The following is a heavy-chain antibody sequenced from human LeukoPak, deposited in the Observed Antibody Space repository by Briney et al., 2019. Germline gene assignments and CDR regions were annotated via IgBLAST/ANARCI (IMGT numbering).Heavy chain of an antibody. D-gene: IGHD3-10*01. CDR1: GGTFSSYA. V-gene: IGHV1-69*01. CDR2: IIPILGTA. Sequence: GSSVKVSCKASGGTFSSYAISWVRQAPGQGLEWMGGIIPILGTANYAQKFQGRVTITADESTGTAYMELSSLRSEDTAVYYCARGAEMYYYGSGSYYGHDAFDIWGQGTMVTVSS. J-gene: IGHJ3*02. CDR3: ARGAEMYYYGSGSYYGHDAFDI.